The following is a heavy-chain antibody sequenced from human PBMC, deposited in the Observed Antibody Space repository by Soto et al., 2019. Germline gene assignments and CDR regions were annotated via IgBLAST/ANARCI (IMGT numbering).Heavy chain of an antibody. CDR1: GFSLSDYW. CDR2: ISVDGGDT. V-gene: IGHV3-74*01. CDR3: ARGPERKPIDY. Sequence: GGSLRLSCAASGFSLSDYWMHCVRQVPGKGLLWVSRISVDGGDTTYADSVKGRFTISRDNAKNTLYLQMDTLRAEDTAIYYCARGPERKPIDYWGRGSLVTVSS. J-gene: IGHJ4*01. D-gene: IGHD6-25*01.